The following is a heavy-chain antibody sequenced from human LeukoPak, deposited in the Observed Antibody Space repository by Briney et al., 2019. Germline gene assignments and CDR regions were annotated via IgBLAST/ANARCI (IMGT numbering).Heavy chain of an antibody. D-gene: IGHD3-3*01. CDR1: GFIFSSYA. V-gene: IGHV3-23*01. CDR2: ISGSGGST. Sequence: PGGSLRLSCAASGFIFSSYAMSWVRQAPGKGLEWVSSISGSGGSTYYADSVRGRFTISRDNSKNTLYLQMNSLRAEDTAVYYCAKDYDFWSGYLDYWGQGTLVTVSS. J-gene: IGHJ4*02. CDR3: AKDYDFWSGYLDY.